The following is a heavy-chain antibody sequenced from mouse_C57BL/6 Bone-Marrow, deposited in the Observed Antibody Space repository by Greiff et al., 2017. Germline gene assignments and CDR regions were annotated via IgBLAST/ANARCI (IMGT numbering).Heavy chain of an antibody. CDR2: ISSGGGYT. Sequence: EVMLVESGGDLVKPGGSLKLSCAASGFTFSSYGMSWVRQTPDKRLEWVATISSGGGYTYYPDSVKGRFTISSDNAKNTLYLQMSLLKSEDTAIYSCARFYTLCDYWGPGTTLTVSS. V-gene: IGHV5-6*01. D-gene: IGHD1-1*01. J-gene: IGHJ2*01. CDR3: ARFYTLCDY. CDR1: GFTFSSYG.